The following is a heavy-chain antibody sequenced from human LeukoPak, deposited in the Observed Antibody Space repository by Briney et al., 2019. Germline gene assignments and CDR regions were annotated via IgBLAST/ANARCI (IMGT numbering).Heavy chain of an antibody. CDR2: ISGSGGST. CDR3: AKAATVTKYNWFDP. D-gene: IGHD4-11*01. J-gene: IGHJ5*02. V-gene: IGHV3-23*01. Sequence: QSGGSLRLSCAASGFTFSSYAMSWVRQAPGKGLEWVSAISGSGGSTYYADSVKGRFTISSDNSKNTLYLQMNSLRAEDTAVYYCAKAATVTKYNWFDPWGQGTLVTVSS. CDR1: GFTFSSYA.